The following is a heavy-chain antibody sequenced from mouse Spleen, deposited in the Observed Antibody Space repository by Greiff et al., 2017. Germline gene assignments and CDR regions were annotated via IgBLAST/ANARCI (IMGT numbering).Heavy chain of an antibody. Sequence: EVMLVESGGGLVKPGGSLKLSCAASGFAFSSYDMSWVRQTPEKRLEWVAYISSGGGSTYYPDTVKGRFTISRDNAKNTLYLQMSSLKSEDTAMYYCARQAYYGNYDYWGQGTTLTVSS. D-gene: IGHD2-10*01. CDR1: GFAFSSYD. V-gene: IGHV5-12-1*01. J-gene: IGHJ2*01. CDR2: ISSGGGST. CDR3: ARQAYYGNYDY.